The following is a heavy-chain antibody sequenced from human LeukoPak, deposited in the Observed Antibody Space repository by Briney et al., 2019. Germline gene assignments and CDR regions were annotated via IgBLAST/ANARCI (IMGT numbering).Heavy chain of an antibody. CDR1: GGTFGSYA. D-gene: IGHD1-1*01. Sequence: SVKVSCKASGGTFGSYAISWVRQAPGQGLEWMGGIIPIFGTANYAQKFQGRVTITTDESTSTAYMELSSLRSEDTAVYYCARVKSTGTTANAFDIWGQGTMVTVSS. CDR2: IIPIFGTA. V-gene: IGHV1-69*05. J-gene: IGHJ3*02. CDR3: ARVKSTGTTANAFDI.